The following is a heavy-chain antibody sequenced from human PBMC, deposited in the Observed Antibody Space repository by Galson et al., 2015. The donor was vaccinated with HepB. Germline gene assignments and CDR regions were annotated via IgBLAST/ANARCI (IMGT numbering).Heavy chain of an antibody. CDR2: IIPIFGTA. V-gene: IGHV1-69*13. J-gene: IGHJ4*02. Sequence: SVKVSCKASGGTCSSYAISWVRQAPGQGLEWMGGIIPIFGTANYAQKFQGRVTITADESTSTAYMELSSLRSEDTAVYYCARDGGGESYPADWGQGTLVTVSS. CDR1: GGTCSSYA. D-gene: IGHD1-26*01. CDR3: ARDGGGESYPAD.